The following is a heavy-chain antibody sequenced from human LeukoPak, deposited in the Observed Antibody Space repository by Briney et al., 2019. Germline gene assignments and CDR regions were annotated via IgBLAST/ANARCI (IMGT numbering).Heavy chain of an antibody. CDR2: IFHSGTT. V-gene: IGHV4-59*08. D-gene: IGHD4-11*01. Sequence: SETLSLTCNATGDSISSDYWSWIRQSPGKGLEWIGFIFHSGTTDYNPALQSRVAISIDKSKNQFSLKMTSVTAADTAVYYCARTRPQDYSTSYMDVWGKGTTVTVSS. J-gene: IGHJ6*04. CDR1: GDSISSDY. CDR3: ARTRPQDYSTSYMDV.